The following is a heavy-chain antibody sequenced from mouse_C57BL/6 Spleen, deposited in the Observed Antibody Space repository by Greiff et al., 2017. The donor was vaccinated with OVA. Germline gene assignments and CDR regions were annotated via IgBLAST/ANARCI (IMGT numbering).Heavy chain of an antibody. J-gene: IGHJ2*01. Sequence: LKQPGAELVRPGTSVKLSCKASGYTFTSYWMHWVKQRPGQGLEWIGVIDPSDSYTNYNQKFKGKATLTVDTSSSTAYMQLSSLTSEDSAVYYCARWGLLRQYYFDYWGQGTTLTVSS. V-gene: IGHV1-59*01. CDR2: IDPSDSYT. D-gene: IGHD1-1*01. CDR3: ARWGLLRQYYFDY. CDR1: GYTFTSYW.